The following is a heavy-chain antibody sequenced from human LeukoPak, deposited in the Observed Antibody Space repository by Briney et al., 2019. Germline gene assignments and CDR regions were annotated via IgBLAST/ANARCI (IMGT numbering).Heavy chain of an antibody. J-gene: IGHJ4*02. Sequence: SETLSLTCTVSGGSISSGGYYWSWIRQHPGKGLEWIGYIYYSGSTYYNPSLKSRVTISVDTSKNQFSLKLSSVTAADTAVYYCARVRVDYGDYSFDYWGQGTLVTVSS. CDR1: GGSISSGGYY. V-gene: IGHV4-31*03. CDR3: ARVRVDYGDYSFDY. D-gene: IGHD4-17*01. CDR2: IYYSGST.